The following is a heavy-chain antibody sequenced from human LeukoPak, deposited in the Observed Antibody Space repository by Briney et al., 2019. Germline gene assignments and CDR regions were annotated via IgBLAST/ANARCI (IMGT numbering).Heavy chain of an antibody. J-gene: IGHJ4*02. CDR1: GYTFTGYY. Sequence: GASVKVSCKASGYTFTGYYMHWVRQAPGQGLEWMGWINPNSGGTNYAQKFQGRVTMTRDTSISTAYMELSRLRSDDTAVYYCAKDHGSTRPTCSGGSCYSQAFGYWGQGTLVTVSS. V-gene: IGHV1-2*02. CDR3: AKDHGSTRPTCSGGSCYSQAFGY. D-gene: IGHD2-15*01. CDR2: INPNSGGT.